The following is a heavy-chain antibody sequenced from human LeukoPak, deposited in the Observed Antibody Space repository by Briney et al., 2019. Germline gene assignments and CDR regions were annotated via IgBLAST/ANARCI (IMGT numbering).Heavy chain of an antibody. CDR2: ISGSGGST. Sequence: GGSLRLSCAASGFTFSSYAVSWARQAPGKGLEWVSAISGSGGSTYYADSVKGRFTISRDNSKNTLYLQMNSLRAEDTAVYYCAKDQDIVVVPAAPFDYWGQGTLVTVSS. CDR3: AKDQDIVVVPAAPFDY. J-gene: IGHJ4*02. V-gene: IGHV3-23*01. D-gene: IGHD2-2*01. CDR1: GFTFSSYA.